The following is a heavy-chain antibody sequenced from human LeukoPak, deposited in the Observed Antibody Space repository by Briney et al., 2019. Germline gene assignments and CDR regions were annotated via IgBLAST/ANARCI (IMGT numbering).Heavy chain of an antibody. D-gene: IGHD5-18*01. CDR2: IRSDGHNK. CDR1: GFTFSSYS. J-gene: IGHJ6*02. V-gene: IGHV3-30*02. Sequence: PGGSLRLSCAASGFTFSSYSMNWVRQAPGKGLEWVAFIRSDGHNKYYADSVKGRFTISRDNSKNTLFLQMNSLRAKDTAVYYCARGEFAWIQGSYGMNVWGQGTTVTVSS. CDR3: ARGEFAWIQGSYGMNV.